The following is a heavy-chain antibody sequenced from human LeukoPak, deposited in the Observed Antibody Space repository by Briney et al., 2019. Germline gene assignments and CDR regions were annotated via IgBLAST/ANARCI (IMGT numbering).Heavy chain of an antibody. J-gene: IGHJ6*02. D-gene: IGHD3-10*01. CDR2: IIPIFGTA. CDR1: GGTFSSYA. Sequence: ASVKVSCKASGGTFSSYAISWVRQAPGQGLEWKGGIIPIFGTANYAQKFQGRVTITTDESTSTAYMELSRLRSDDTAVYYCARDSPYGSGSYYIGYGMDVWAKGPRSPSP. CDR3: ARDSPYGSGSYYIGYGMDV. V-gene: IGHV1-69*05.